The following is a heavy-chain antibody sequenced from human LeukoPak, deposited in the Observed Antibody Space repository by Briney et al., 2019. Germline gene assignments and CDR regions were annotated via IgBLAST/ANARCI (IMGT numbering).Heavy chain of an antibody. Sequence: SETLSLTCAVSGGSISSGGYSWSWIRQPPGKGLEWIGYIYHSGSTYYNPSLKSRVTISVDRSKNQFSLKLSSVTAADTAVYYCARGLGYYGSGSYLSGWFDPWGQGTLVTVSS. CDR2: IYHSGST. J-gene: IGHJ5*02. CDR3: ARGLGYYGSGSYLSGWFDP. D-gene: IGHD3-10*01. CDR1: GGSISSGGYS. V-gene: IGHV4-30-2*01.